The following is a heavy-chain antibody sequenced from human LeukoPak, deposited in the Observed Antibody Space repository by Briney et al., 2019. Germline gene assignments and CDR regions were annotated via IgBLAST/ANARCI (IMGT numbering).Heavy chain of an antibody. CDR3: ARGKDPTIFGVVTLFDY. Sequence: SETLSLTCTVSGGSISSYYWSWIRQPPGKGLEWIGYIYYSGSTNYNPSLKSRVTISVDTSRNQFSLKLSSVTAADTAVYYCARGKDPTIFGVVTLFDYWRQGTLVTVSS. D-gene: IGHD3-3*01. CDR2: IYYSGST. J-gene: IGHJ4*02. CDR1: GGSISSYY. V-gene: IGHV4-59*01.